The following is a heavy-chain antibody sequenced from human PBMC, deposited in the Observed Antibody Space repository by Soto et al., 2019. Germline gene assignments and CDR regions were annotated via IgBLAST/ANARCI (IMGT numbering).Heavy chain of an antibody. CDR1: GDSVSSGGFY. Sequence: PSETLSLTCTVSGDSVSSGGFYWSWIRQPPGKGLEWIGYTYYSGSTKSNPSLKSRVIISVDTSKNQFSLKLSSVTAADTAVYCCARDYYDSSGWIDYWGQGTLVTVSS. V-gene: IGHV4-61*08. CDR3: ARDYYDSSGWIDY. D-gene: IGHD3-22*01. J-gene: IGHJ4*02. CDR2: TYYSGST.